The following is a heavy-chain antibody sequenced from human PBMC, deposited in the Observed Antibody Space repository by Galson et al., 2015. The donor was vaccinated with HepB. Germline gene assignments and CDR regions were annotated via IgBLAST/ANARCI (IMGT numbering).Heavy chain of an antibody. Sequence: SLRLSCAASGFTFSSYAMTWVRQAPGKGLEWVSIINSSGGATYYADSVKGRFTISRDNAKNSLYLQMNSLRDEDTAVYYCVRDDSDGYNFDYWGQGTLVTVSS. J-gene: IGHJ4*02. CDR1: GFTFSSYA. CDR3: VRDDSDGYNFDY. D-gene: IGHD5-24*01. CDR2: INSSGGAT. V-gene: IGHV3-23*01.